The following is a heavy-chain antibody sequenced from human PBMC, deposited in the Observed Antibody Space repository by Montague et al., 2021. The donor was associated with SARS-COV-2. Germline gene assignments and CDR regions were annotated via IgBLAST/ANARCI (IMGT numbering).Heavy chain of an antibody. V-gene: IGHV4-34*01. CDR3: ARGQRFFDWPYDAFDI. Sequence: SETLSLTCAVYGESFTDFFWNWIRQTPEKGLEWFGEIRHNGGTHYNPSLKSRVTISVDTSKNQVSLKLSSVTAADTAVYYCARGQRFFDWPYDAFDIWAQGTMVIVSS. CDR2: IRHNGGT. D-gene: IGHD3-9*01. J-gene: IGHJ3*02. CDR1: GESFTDFF.